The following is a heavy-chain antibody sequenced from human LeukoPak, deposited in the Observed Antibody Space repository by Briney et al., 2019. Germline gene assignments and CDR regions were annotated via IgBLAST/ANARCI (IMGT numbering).Heavy chain of an antibody. J-gene: IGHJ6*02. Sequence: ASVKVSCKASGGTFSSYAISWVRQAPGQGLEWMGRIIPIFGIANYAQKFQGRVTITADKSTSTAYTELSSLRSEDTAVYYCARGDSYYYDSSGYSNYGMDVWGQGTTVTVSS. CDR2: IIPIFGIA. CDR1: GGTFSSYA. V-gene: IGHV1-69*04. D-gene: IGHD3-22*01. CDR3: ARGDSYYYDSSGYSNYGMDV.